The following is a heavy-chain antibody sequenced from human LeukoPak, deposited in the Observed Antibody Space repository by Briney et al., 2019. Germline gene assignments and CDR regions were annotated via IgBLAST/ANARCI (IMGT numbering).Heavy chain of an antibody. CDR3: ARGHCSSTSCYNWFDR. CDR1: GFTFSSYW. Sequence: GGSLRLSCAASGFTFSSYWMSWVRQAPGKGLEWVSYISSSGSTIYYADSVKGRFTISRDNAKNSLYLQMNSLRAEDTAVYYCARGHCSSTSCYNWFDRWGQGTLVTVSS. J-gene: IGHJ5*02. V-gene: IGHV3-48*04. CDR2: ISSSGSTI. D-gene: IGHD2-2*01.